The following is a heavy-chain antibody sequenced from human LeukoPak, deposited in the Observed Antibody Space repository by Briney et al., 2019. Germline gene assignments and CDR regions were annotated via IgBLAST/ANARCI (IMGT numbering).Heavy chain of an antibody. V-gene: IGHV1-2*02. CDR1: RYTFTGYY. J-gene: IGHJ4*02. Sequence: ASVKVSCKASRYTFTGYYMHWVRQAPGQGLEWMGWINPNSGGTNYAQRFQGRVTMTRDTSISTAYMELSRLRSDDTAVYYCARRAGAYSHPYDYWGQGTLVTVSS. CDR3: ARRAGAYSHPYDY. CDR2: INPNSGGT. D-gene: IGHD4/OR15-4a*01.